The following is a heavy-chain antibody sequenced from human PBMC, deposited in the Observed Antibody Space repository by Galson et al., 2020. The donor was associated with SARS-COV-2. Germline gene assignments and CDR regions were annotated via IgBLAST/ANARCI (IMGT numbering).Heavy chain of an antibody. CDR1: GFTFSDYY. Sequence: GGSLRLSCAASGFTFSDYYMSWIRQAPGKGLEWVSYISSSSSYTNYTDSVKGRFTISRDNAKNSLYLQMNSLRAEDTAVYYCATYNWNYELLDNWFDPWGQGTLVTVSS. J-gene: IGHJ5*02. CDR2: ISSSSSYT. V-gene: IGHV3-11*06. CDR3: ATYNWNYELLDNWFDP. D-gene: IGHD1-7*01.